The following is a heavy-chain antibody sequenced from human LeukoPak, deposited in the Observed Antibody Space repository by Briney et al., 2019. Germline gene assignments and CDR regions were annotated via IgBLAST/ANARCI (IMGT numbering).Heavy chain of an antibody. CDR2: SDPEDGET. D-gene: IGHD5-18*01. CDR3: ATRGYSYGYPDY. J-gene: IGHJ4*02. V-gene: IGHV1-24*01. Sequence: ASVKVSCKVSGYTLTELSMHWVRQAPGKGLEWMGGSDPEDGETIYAQKFQGRVTMTEDTSTDTAYMELSSLRSEDTAVYYCATRGYSYGYPDYWGQGTLVTVSS. CDR1: GYTLTELS.